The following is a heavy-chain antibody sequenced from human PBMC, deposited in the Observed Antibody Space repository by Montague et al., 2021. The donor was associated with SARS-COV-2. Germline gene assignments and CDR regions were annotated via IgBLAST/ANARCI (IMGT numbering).Heavy chain of an antibody. D-gene: IGHD2-21*01. J-gene: IGHJ4*02. CDR2: INHSGSA. Sequence: SETLSLTCAVYGGSFNDYYWSWIRQAPGKGLEWIGEINHSGSAKYNPHNPSLRSRVTMSVDKSKNQFSLNLHSVTAADTAVYYCAREVRGRVVVVIAIPYYYFDYWGQGTLVTVSS. CDR1: GGSFNDYY. V-gene: IGHV4-34*01. CDR3: AREVRGRVVVVIAIPYYYFDY.